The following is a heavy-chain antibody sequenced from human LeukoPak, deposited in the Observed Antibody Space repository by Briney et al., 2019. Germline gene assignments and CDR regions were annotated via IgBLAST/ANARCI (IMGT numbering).Heavy chain of an antibody. CDR2: ISWNGCNI. J-gene: IGHJ4*02. Sequence: GGSLRLFCAASGFTFDDYAMHWVRQSPGKGLEWVSRISWNGCNIFYAHSVKGRFTISRDNTKNSLYLQMNSLRDEDTALYYCVKGKSAMMPTSIDYWGQGTLVTVSS. D-gene: IGHD5-24*01. CDR1: GFTFDDYA. V-gene: IGHV3-9*01. CDR3: VKGKSAMMPTSIDY.